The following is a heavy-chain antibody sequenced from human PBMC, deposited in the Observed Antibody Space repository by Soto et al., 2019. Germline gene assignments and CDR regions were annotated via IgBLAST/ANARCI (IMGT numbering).Heavy chain of an antibody. V-gene: IGHV4-59*01. CDR2: IYYSGST. J-gene: IGHJ6*02. CDR3: ARGGMVRGLHGMDV. CDR1: GASISNYF. D-gene: IGHD3-10*01. Sequence: SETLSLTCNVSGASISNYFWNWIRQSPGKGLEWIGYIYYSGSTYYNPSLKSRVTISVDTSKRQFSLKLSSVTAADTAVYYCARGGMVRGLHGMDVWGQGTTVTVSS.